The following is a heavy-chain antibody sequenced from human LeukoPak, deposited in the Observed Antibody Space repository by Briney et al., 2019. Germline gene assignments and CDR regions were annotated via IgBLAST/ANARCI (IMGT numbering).Heavy chain of an antibody. V-gene: IGHV4-59*01. CDR1: GGSISSYY. CDR2: IYYSGST. D-gene: IGHD3-16*01. Sequence: SETLSLTCTVSGGSISSYYWSWIRQPPGKGLEWIGYIYYSGSTNYNPSLKSRVTISVDTSKNQFSLKLSSVTAADTAVYYCARAAGGKGYAFDIWGQGTMVTVSS. CDR3: ARAAGGKGYAFDI. J-gene: IGHJ3*02.